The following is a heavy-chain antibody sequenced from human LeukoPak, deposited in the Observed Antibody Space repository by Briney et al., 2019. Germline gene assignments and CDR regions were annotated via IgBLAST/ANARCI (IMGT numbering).Heavy chain of an antibody. CDR1: GYSISSGYY. CDR2: IYHSGST. D-gene: IGHD3-22*01. CDR3: ARDYYDSSGYLFDY. V-gene: IGHV4-38-2*02. Sequence: SETLSLTCAVSGYSISSGYYWGWIRQPPGKGLEWIGSIYHSGSTYYNPSLKSRVTISVDTSKNQFSLELSSVTAADTAVYYCARDYYDSSGYLFDYWGQGTLVTVSS. J-gene: IGHJ4*02.